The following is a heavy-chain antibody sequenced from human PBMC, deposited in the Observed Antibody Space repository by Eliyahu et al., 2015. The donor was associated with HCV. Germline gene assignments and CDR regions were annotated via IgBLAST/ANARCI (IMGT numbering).Heavy chain of an antibody. CDR3: ARQFLWFGKAKGGMDV. CDR2: IKPSGGST. D-gene: IGHD3-10*01. CDR1: GYTFTSFY. V-gene: IGHV1-46*01. Sequence: QVQLVQSGAEVRKPGASVKIACKAAGYTFTSFYVHWVRQAPGQGLEWMGIIKPSGGSTSYAQKFEGRVTMTRDTATTTVYMEVTSLTSEDTAVYYCARQFLWFGKAKGGMDVWGQGTPVIVSS. J-gene: IGHJ6*02.